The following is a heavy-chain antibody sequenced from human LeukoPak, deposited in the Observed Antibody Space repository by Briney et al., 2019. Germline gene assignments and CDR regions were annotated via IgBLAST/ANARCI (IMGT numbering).Heavy chain of an antibody. V-gene: IGHV3-48*02. D-gene: IGHD5-12*01. CDR1: GFTFSTYW. CDR2: ISSSSSTI. CDR3: ARDGESGYVPFDY. Sequence: GGSLRLSCAASGFTFSTYWMSWVRQAPGKGLEWVSYISSSSSTIYYADSVKGRFTISRDNAKNSLYLQMNSLRDEDTAVYYCARDGESGYVPFDYWGQGTLVTVSS. J-gene: IGHJ4*02.